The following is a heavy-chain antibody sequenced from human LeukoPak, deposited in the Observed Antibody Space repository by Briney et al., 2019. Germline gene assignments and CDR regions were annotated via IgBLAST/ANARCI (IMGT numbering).Heavy chain of an antibody. Sequence: SETLSLTCAVYGGSFSGFHWAWIRQPPGKGLEWIGEINHSGSTNYNPSLRSRVTISVDTSKNQFSLKLFSVTAADTAVYYCARGRDDYNFAYWGQGTLVTVSS. J-gene: IGHJ4*02. CDR3: ARGRDDYNFAY. V-gene: IGHV4-34*01. CDR2: INHSGST. D-gene: IGHD5-24*01. CDR1: GGSFSGFH.